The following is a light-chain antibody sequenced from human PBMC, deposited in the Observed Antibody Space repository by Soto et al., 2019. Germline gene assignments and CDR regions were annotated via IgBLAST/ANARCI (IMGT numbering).Light chain of an antibody. Sequence: QSVLTQPPSVSGAPGQRVTISCTGSSSNIGAGYDVHWYQQLPGTAPKLLIYGNSNRPSGVPDRFSGSKSGTSASLAITGLRAEDEADYYCQSYDSSLCVVFGGGTKVTVL. CDR1: SSNIGAGYD. CDR2: GNS. J-gene: IGLJ2*01. V-gene: IGLV1-40*01. CDR3: QSYDSSLCVV.